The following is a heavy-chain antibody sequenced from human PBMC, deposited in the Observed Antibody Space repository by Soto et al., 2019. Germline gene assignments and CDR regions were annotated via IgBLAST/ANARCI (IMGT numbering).Heavy chain of an antibody. V-gene: IGHV4-59*01. CDR3: ARSNYYDSSGYYYQGGMDV. CDR2: IYYSGST. CDR1: GGSISTYY. Sequence: KPSETLSLTCTVSGGSISTYYWSWVRQPPGKGLEWIGYIYYSGSTNYNPSLKSRVTISVDTSKNQFSLKLSSVTAADTAVYYCARSNYYDSSGYYYQGGMDVWGQGTTVTVSS. D-gene: IGHD3-22*01. J-gene: IGHJ6*02.